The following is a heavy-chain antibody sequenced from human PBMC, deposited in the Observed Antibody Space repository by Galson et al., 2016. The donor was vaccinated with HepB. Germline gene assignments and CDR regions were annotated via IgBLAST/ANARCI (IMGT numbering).Heavy chain of an antibody. Sequence: CKASGYPFSSYDFNWVRQAAGQGLEWMGWMNPISGNTGYAQKFQGRVTMTRNTSISTAYMELSSLRSEDTAVYYCTRDLSSGTPGPWGQGTLVTVS. V-gene: IGHV1-8*01. CDR1: GYPFSSYD. CDR2: MNPISGNT. J-gene: IGHJ5*02. D-gene: IGHD1-7*01. CDR3: TRDLSSGTPGP.